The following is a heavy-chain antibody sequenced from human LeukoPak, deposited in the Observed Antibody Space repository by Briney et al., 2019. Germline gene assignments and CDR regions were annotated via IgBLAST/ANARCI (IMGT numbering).Heavy chain of an antibody. D-gene: IGHD3-9*01. V-gene: IGHV3-66*01. Sequence: GGSLTLSCVVSAFTLGSKYMRWVRQAQGKGMEWVSVIYSGGRTYYANSVKGRFTISRDNSKNSLYLQMNSLRAEDTAVYYCARTAPLYDILTGYYTTSFDYWGQGTLVTVSS. J-gene: IGHJ4*02. CDR1: AFTLGSKY. CDR3: ARTAPLYDILTGYYTTSFDY. CDR2: IYSGGRT.